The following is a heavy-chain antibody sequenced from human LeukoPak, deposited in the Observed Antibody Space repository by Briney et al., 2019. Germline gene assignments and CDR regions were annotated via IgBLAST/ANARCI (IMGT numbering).Heavy chain of an antibody. D-gene: IGHD4-17*01. Sequence: SETLSLTCTASGGSINNYYWSWIRQPPGKGLEWIGYVYYRGSTNYNPSLKSRVTFSVDTSKNQFSLKLNSVTAADTAVYYCARGGDYGDLRYFDYWGQGTLVTVSS. CDR3: ARGGDYGDLRYFDY. J-gene: IGHJ4*02. CDR1: GGSINNYY. CDR2: VYYRGST. V-gene: IGHV4-59*01.